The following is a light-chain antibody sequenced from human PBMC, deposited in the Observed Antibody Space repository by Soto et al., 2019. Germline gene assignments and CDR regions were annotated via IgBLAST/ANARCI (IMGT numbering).Light chain of an antibody. J-gene: IGKJ2*01. CDR2: DAS. V-gene: IGKV1-5*01. CDR3: QQYNSYSPYT. CDR1: QSISNL. Sequence: DIQMTQSPSTLSASVGDRVTITCRASQSISNLLAWYQQKPGKAPKLLIYDASSLESGVPSRFSGSGSGTEFTLTISSLQPDDFATYYCQQYNSYSPYTFGQGTKLEIK.